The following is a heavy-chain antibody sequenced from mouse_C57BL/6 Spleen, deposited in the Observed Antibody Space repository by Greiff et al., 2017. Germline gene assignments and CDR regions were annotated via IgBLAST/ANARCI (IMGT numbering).Heavy chain of an antibody. CDR3: TRDGYYYGSSYDWFAY. D-gene: IGHD1-1*01. Sequence: EVQGVESGEGLVKPGGSLKLSCAASGFTFSSYAMSWVRQTPEKRLEWVAYISSGGDYIYYADTVKGRFTISRDNARNTLYLQRSSLKSEDTAMYYCTRDGYYYGSSYDWFAYWGQGTLVTVSA. CDR1: GFTFSSYA. CDR2: ISSGGDYI. J-gene: IGHJ3*01. V-gene: IGHV5-9-1*02.